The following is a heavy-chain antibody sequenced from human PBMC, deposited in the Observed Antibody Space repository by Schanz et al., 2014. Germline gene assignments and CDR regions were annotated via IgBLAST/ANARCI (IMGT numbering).Heavy chain of an antibody. D-gene: IGHD4-4*01. CDR2: VHSSGST. CDR3: ARHLPGGYNNHGWFDP. V-gene: IGHV4-59*08. Sequence: QVQLQESGPGLVKPSETLSLTCTVSGGSIRGYYCSWIRQPPGKGLEWIGYVHSSGSTNYNSSLKGRVTITVDRSKTQFPRKLSSVTAADTAVYYCARHLPGGYNNHGWFDPWGQGTLVTVSS. CDR1: GGSIRGYY. J-gene: IGHJ5*02.